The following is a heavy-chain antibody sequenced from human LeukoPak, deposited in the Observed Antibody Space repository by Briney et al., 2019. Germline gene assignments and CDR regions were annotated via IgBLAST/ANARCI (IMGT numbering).Heavy chain of an antibody. CDR2: IYYSGST. J-gene: IGHJ6*04. V-gene: IGHV4-59*01. Sequence: SETLSLTCTVSGRSISSYYWSWIRQPPGKGLEWIGYIYYSGSTNYNPSLKSRVTISVDTSKNQFSLKLSSATAADTAVYYCARTQLLTGFWMDVWGKGTTVTISS. CDR3: ARTQLLTGFWMDV. CDR1: GRSISSYY. D-gene: IGHD3-9*01.